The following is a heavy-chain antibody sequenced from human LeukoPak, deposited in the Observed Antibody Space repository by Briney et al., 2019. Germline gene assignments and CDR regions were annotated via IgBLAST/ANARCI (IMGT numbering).Heavy chain of an antibody. J-gene: IGHJ4*02. CDR2: IKQDGSEK. CDR1: GFTFTSYW. CDR3: ARDDTVTTRVGFID. Sequence: GGSLRLSCAAPGFTFTSYWMSSVRQAPGKGLEWVSNIKQDGSEKYYVDSVKGRFTISRDNAKNSLYLQMNSLRAEYTAVYYCARDDTVTTRVGFIDWGQGTLVTVSS. D-gene: IGHD4-17*01. V-gene: IGHV3-7*01.